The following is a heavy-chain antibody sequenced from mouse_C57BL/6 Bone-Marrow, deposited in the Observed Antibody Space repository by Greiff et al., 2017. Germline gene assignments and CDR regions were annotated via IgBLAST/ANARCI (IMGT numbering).Heavy chain of an antibody. CDR2: IRNKANGYTT. V-gene: IGHV7-3*01. J-gene: IGHJ3*01. Sequence: EVKLVESGGGLVQPGGSLSLSCAASGFTFTDYYMSWVRQPPGKALEWLGFIRNKANGYTTEYSASVKGRFTISRDNSQSILYLQMNALRAEDSASYYCARYDDGSDAYWGPGTLVTVSA. CDR1: GFTFTDYY. D-gene: IGHD1-1*01. CDR3: ARYDDGSDAY.